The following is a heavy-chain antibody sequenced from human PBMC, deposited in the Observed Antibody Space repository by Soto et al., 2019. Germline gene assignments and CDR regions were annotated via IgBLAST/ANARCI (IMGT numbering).Heavy chain of an antibody. D-gene: IGHD4-17*01. CDR2: ISAYNGNT. CDR1: GYTLTSYG. Sequence: GASVEVSRKASGYTLTSYGISWGRQAPGQGLEWMGWISAYNGNTNYAQKLQGRVTMTTDTSTSTAYMELRSLRSDDTAVYYCARESDCGDYVGPWGQGTLVTVSS. J-gene: IGHJ5*02. CDR3: ARESDCGDYVGP. V-gene: IGHV1-18*01.